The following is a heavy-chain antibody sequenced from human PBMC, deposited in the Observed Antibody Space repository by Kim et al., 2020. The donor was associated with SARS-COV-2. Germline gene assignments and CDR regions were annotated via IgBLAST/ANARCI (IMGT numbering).Heavy chain of an antibody. Sequence: SETLSLTCAVYGGSFSGYYWSWIRQPPGKGLEWIGEINHSGSTNYNPSLKSRVTISVDTSKNQFSLKLSSVTAADTAVYYCARAPSYYDRTNWGQGTLVTVSS. V-gene: IGHV4-34*01. J-gene: IGHJ4*02. CDR1: GGSFSGYY. D-gene: IGHD3-22*01. CDR3: ARAPSYYDRTN. CDR2: INHSGST.